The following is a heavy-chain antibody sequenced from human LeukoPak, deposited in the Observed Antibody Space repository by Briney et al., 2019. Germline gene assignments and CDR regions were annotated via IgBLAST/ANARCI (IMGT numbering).Heavy chain of an antibody. CDR1: GVPITDYY. CDR2: MYYSGDS. D-gene: IGHD1-14*01. V-gene: IGHV4-59*01. CDR3: ARELPSTGNWFDP. J-gene: IGHJ5*02. Sequence: KPSETLSLTCNISGVPITDYYWSWIRLAPRRGLEWIGYMYYSGDSNSNPSLEGRVTMSADTSTNQFSLRLTSVTAAATAIYYCARELPSTGNWFDPWGQGILVTVSS.